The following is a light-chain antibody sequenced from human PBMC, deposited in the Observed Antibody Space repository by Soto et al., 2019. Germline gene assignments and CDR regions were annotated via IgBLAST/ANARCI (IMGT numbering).Light chain of an antibody. CDR1: QSVSSNY. CDR3: QQYGSSKLT. V-gene: IGKV3-20*01. J-gene: IGKJ4*01. Sequence: EIVMTQCPATLSVSPGERATLSCRASQSVSSNYLAWYQQKPGEAPKVLIYSASMRATGIPDRFTGSGSGTDFTLTISSLEPEDFAVYYCQQYGSSKLTFGGGTKVDIK. CDR2: SAS.